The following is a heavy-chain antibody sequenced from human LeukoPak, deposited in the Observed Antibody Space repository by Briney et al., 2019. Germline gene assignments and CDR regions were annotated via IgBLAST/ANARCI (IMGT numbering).Heavy chain of an antibody. Sequence: PSETLSLTCTVSGGSISSYYWSWIRQPPGKGLEWIGYIYYSGSTNYNPSLKSRVTISVDTPKNQFSLKLSSVIAADTAVYYCARDSPMTTVTIDYYYMDVWGKGTTVTVSS. CDR3: ARDSPMTTVTIDYYYMDV. D-gene: IGHD4-17*01. J-gene: IGHJ6*03. V-gene: IGHV4-59*01. CDR2: IYYSGST. CDR1: GGSISSYY.